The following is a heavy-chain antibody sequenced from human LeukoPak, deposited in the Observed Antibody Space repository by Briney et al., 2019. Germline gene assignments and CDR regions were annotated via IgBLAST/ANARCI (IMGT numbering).Heavy chain of an antibody. CDR2: ISGSGGSI. CDR3: AKDLRYYYGSGSYYYYGMDV. D-gene: IGHD3-10*01. V-gene: IGHV3-23*01. Sequence: PGGSLRLSCAASGFIFSDYAMSWVRQAPGKGLEWVSSISGSGGSIYDADSVKGRFTISRDNSKNTLYLQMNSLRAEDTAVYYCAKDLRYYYGSGSYYYYGMDVWGQGTTVTVSS. J-gene: IGHJ6*02. CDR1: GFIFSDYA.